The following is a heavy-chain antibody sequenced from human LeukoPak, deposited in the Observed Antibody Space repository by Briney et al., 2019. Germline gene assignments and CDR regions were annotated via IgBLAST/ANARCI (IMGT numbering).Heavy chain of an antibody. V-gene: IGHV4-31*01. CDR2: IYHSGST. Sequence: SETLSLTCTVSGASITRGGYYWSWIRQYPGKGLEWIGHIYHSGSTHYNPSLKSQFTISVDTSKNQFSLKLSSVTAADTAVYYCARIGFGEATFAFDLWGQGTVATVSS. J-gene: IGHJ3*01. CDR1: GASITRGGYY. CDR3: ARIGFGEATFAFDL. D-gene: IGHD3-10*01.